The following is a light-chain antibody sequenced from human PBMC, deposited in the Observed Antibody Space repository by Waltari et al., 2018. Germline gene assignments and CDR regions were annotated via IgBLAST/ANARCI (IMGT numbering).Light chain of an antibody. Sequence: QSALTQPASVSGSPGQSITISCTGTRRDVGCSNSVPWYQPHPGKAPKLMTYEVSTRPSGVSNRFSGSKSGNTASLTISGLQAEDEADYYCSSYTSSSVVVFGGGTKLTVL. CDR1: RRDVGCSNS. CDR3: SSYTSSSVVV. CDR2: EVS. V-gene: IGLV2-14*01. J-gene: IGLJ2*01.